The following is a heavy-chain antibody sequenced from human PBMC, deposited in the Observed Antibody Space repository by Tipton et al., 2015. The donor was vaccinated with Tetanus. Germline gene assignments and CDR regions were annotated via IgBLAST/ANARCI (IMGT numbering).Heavy chain of an antibody. CDR2: ISGGGHNT. CDR3: TKDVGIVLFDY. CDR1: GFTFSDYT. D-gene: IGHD2-8*01. V-gene: IGHV3-23*01. Sequence: LRLSCAASGFTFSDYTMAWVRQAPGEGLEWVSTISGGGHNTHYADSVQGRFTISRDNSKNTMYLQMNSLRAEDTAVYYCTKDVGIVLFDYWGQGTLVTVSS. J-gene: IGHJ4*02.